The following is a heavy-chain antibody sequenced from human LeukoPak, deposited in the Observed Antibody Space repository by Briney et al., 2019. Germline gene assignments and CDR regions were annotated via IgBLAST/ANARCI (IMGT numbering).Heavy chain of an antibody. Sequence: GGSLRLSCAASGFTFSDYYMSWIRQAPGKGLEWVSAISGSGGSTYYADSVKGRFTISRDNSKNTLYLQMNSLRAEDTAVYYCAKENPYLYSGSYLDYWGQGTLVTVSS. V-gene: IGHV3-23*01. CDR2: ISGSGGST. CDR1: GFTFSDYY. D-gene: IGHD1-26*01. J-gene: IGHJ4*02. CDR3: AKENPYLYSGSYLDY.